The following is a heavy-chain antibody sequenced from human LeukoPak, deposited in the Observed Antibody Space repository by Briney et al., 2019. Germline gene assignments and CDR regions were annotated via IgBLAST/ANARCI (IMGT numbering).Heavy chain of an antibody. D-gene: IGHD6-13*01. Sequence: SETLSLTCTVSGGSISSGGYFWTWIRQHPGKGLEWIGYISYSGSPYCSPSLESRVTISADTSQNQFSLKLSSVTAADTAVYYCARSPYSSSWYYFDYWGQGTLVTVSS. CDR1: GGSISSGGYF. J-gene: IGHJ4*02. CDR2: ISYSGSP. V-gene: IGHV4-31*03. CDR3: ARSPYSSSWYYFDY.